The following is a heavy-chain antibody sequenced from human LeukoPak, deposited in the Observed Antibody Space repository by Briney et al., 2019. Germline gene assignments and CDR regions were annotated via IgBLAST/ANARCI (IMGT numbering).Heavy chain of an antibody. J-gene: IGHJ4*02. Sequence: GGSLRLSCAASGFTFSSYAMSWVRQAPGKGLEWVSAISGSGSSTYYADSVKGRFTISRDNSKNTLYLQMNSLRAEDTAVYYCARGRDGYNYFFDYWGQGTLVTVSS. V-gene: IGHV3-23*01. CDR2: ISGSGSST. D-gene: IGHD5-24*01. CDR3: ARGRDGYNYFFDY. CDR1: GFTFSSYA.